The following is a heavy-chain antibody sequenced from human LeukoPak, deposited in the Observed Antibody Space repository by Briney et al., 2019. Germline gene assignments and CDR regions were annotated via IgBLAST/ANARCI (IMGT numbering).Heavy chain of an antibody. J-gene: IGHJ4*02. V-gene: IGHV3-15*01. D-gene: IGHD1-26*01. CDR2: IKSETNGGTI. CDR3: TTSIVGTTAY. CDR1: GFNFTNAW. Sequence: GGSLRLSCAASGFNFTNAWMTWVRQAPGKGLEWVGRIKSETNGGTIHYGAPVKGRFIISRDDSKNTVGLQMNSLKTEDTGVYYCTTSIVGTTAYWGQGTLVIVS.